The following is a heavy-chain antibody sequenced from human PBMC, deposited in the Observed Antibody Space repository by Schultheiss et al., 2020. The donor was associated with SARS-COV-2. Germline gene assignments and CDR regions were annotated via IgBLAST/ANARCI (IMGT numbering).Heavy chain of an antibody. V-gene: IGHV1-8*01. D-gene: IGHD2-15*01. CDR3: ARGRVVAAHFFDY. CDR2: MNPNSGNT. J-gene: IGHJ4*02. CDR1: GYTFTSYD. Sequence: ASVKVSCKASGYTFTSYDINWVRQATGQGLEWMGWMNPNSGNTGYAQKFQGRVTMTRDTSISTAYMELSRLRSDDTAVYYCARGRVVAAHFFDYWGQGTLVTVSS.